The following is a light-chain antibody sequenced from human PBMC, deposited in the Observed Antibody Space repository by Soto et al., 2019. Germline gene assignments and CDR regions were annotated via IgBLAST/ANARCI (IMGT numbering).Light chain of an antibody. Sequence: IGLTQSPGQMSLSPGARATLSCRASQSVSNNYLAWYQQKPGQAPRLLIYDASNRATGIPARFSGSGSGTDFTLTISSLEPEDFAVYYCQRRSNWSTTLGQGTNVDIK. CDR2: DAS. V-gene: IGKV3-11*01. CDR1: QSVSNNY. J-gene: IGKJ1*01. CDR3: QRRSNWSTT.